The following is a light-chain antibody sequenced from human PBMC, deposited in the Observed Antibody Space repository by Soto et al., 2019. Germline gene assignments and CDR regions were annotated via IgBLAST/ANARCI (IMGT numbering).Light chain of an antibody. CDR1: QSVKSSY. J-gene: IGKJ4*01. CDR3: QQYGSSPLT. V-gene: IGKV3-20*01. Sequence: EIVLTQSPGTLSLSPGERVSLSCRASQSVKSSYLAWYQQTPGQAPRLLIYGASNRATGIPDRFSGSGSGTDFALTISRLEPEDFAVYYCQQYGSSPLTFGGGTKVEIK. CDR2: GAS.